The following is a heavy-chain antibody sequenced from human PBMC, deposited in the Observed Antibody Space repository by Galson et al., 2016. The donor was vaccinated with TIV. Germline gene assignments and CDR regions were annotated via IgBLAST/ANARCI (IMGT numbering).Heavy chain of an antibody. CDR3: ARVSSYSFDI. Sequence: SVKVSCKASGGIFNSYAISWVRQAPGQGLEWMGRIIAIFGTTNYAQKFQGRVTITADESTSTVYMELRSLITEDTAVYYCARVSSYSFDIWGPGTMVTVSS. J-gene: IGHJ3*02. CDR1: GGIFNSYA. CDR2: IIAIFGTT. D-gene: IGHD2-2*02. V-gene: IGHV1-69*13.